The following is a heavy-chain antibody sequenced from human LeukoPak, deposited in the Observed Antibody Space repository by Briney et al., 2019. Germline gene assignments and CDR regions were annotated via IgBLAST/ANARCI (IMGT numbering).Heavy chain of an antibody. J-gene: IGHJ6*03. D-gene: IGHD6-19*01. CDR3: ARGRIALARYMGV. V-gene: IGHV4-34*01. Sequence: SETLSLTCAVYGGSFSGYYWSWIRQPPGKGLEWIGEINHSGSTNYNSSLKSRVTISVDTSKDQFSLKLSSVTAADTAVYYCARGRIALARYMGVWGKGTTVTVSS. CDR2: INHSGST. CDR1: GGSFSGYY.